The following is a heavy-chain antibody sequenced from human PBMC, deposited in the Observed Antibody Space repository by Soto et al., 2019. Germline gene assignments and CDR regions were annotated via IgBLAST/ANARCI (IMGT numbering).Heavy chain of an antibody. D-gene: IGHD6-13*01. CDR2: SRWYSGSI. CDR3: AKSHGPSISSSNKDAFDI. V-gene: IGHV3-9*01. CDR1: GFPFDVYA. Sequence: SLRLSCAASGFPFDVYAMHWVRQAPGKGLEWVSGSRWYSGSIGYADSVKGRFTISRDNAKSTRYQKMNNHKAELTPLYYSAKSHGPSISSSNKDAFDICGQETMVTVSS. J-gene: IGHJ3*02.